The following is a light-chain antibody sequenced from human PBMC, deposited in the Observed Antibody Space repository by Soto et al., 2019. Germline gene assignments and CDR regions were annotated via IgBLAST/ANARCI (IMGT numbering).Light chain of an antibody. J-gene: IGKJ3*01. CDR3: QQYGTSLFT. Sequence: EIVLTQSPGTLSLSPGDRATLSCRASQRVSTNYLAWYQQKPGQAPRLLIHAASIRATGIPDRFSGSGSGTDFTLTISRLEPEDFAVYYCQQYGTSLFTFGPGTKVDIK. CDR1: QRVSTNY. V-gene: IGKV3-20*01. CDR2: AAS.